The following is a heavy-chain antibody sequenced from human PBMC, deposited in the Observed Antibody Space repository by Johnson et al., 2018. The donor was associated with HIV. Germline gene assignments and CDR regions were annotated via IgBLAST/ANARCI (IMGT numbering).Heavy chain of an antibody. D-gene: IGHD2-8*02. CDR1: GFTFINAW. V-gene: IGHV3-15*02. CDR3: TTGGGRLGTEDFDI. Sequence: VQLVESGGTLVTPGGSLSLSCAASGFTFINAWMTWVRQSPGQGLEWVGRIKSKTDGGTTDYAATVKGRFTISRDDSKNTLYLQMNSLKTEDTALYYCTTGGGRLGTEDFDIWGQGTMVTVSS. CDR2: IKSKTDGGTT. J-gene: IGHJ3*02.